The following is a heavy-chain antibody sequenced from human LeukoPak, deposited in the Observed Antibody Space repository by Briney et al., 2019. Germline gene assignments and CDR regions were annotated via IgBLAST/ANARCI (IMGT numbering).Heavy chain of an antibody. D-gene: IGHD4-17*01. CDR3: ARDRGDYGDYLGYYYYYMDV. V-gene: IGHV4-34*01. Sequence: SETLSLTCAIYGGSFSGYYWSWIRQPPGKGLEWIGEINHSGSTNYNPSLKSRVTISVDTSKNQFSLKLSPVTAADTAVYYCARDRGDYGDYLGYYYYYMDVWGKGTTVTISS. CDR1: GGSFSGYY. J-gene: IGHJ6*03. CDR2: INHSGST.